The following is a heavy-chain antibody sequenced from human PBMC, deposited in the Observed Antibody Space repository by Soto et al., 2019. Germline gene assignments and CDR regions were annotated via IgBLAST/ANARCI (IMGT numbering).Heavy chain of an antibody. J-gene: IGHJ4*02. V-gene: IGHV1-18*01. CDR2: ISGYNGNT. CDR3: AREGQLGY. CDR1: GYTLTSYG. Sequence: ASVKVSCKASGYTLTSYGISWVRQAPGQGLEWMGWISGYNGNTNYAERLQGRVTMTTDTSTSIAYMELRSLRYDDTAVYYCAREGQLGYWGQGTPVTVSS. D-gene: IGHD6-6*01.